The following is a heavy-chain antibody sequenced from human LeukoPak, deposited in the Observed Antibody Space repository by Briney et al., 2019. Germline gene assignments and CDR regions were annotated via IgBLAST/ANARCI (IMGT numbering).Heavy chain of an antibody. V-gene: IGHV1-18*01. CDR2: ISAYNGNT. CDR3: AREGWYYGSGNYYWFDP. D-gene: IGHD3-10*01. CDR1: GYTFTSYD. J-gene: IGHJ5*02. Sequence: ASVKVSCKASGYTFTSYDINWVRQAPGQGLEWMGWISAYNGNTNYAQNFQGRVTMTTDTSTSTAYMELRSLRSDDTAVYYCAREGWYYGSGNYYWFDPWGQGTLVTVSS.